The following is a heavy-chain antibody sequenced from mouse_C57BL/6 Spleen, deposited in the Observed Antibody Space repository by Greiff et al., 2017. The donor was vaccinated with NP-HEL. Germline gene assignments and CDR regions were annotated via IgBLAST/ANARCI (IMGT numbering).Heavy chain of an antibody. J-gene: IGHJ1*03. CDR2: ISDGGSYT. CDR3: ARSYGPYWYFDV. V-gene: IGHV5-4*03. D-gene: IGHD1-1*02. Sequence: EVKLMESGGGLVKPGGSLKLSCAASGFTFSSYAMSWVRQTPEQRLEWVATISDGGSYTYYPDNVKGRFTISRDNAKNNLYLQMSHLKSEDTAMYYCARSYGPYWYFDVWGTGTTVTVSS. CDR1: GFTFSSYA.